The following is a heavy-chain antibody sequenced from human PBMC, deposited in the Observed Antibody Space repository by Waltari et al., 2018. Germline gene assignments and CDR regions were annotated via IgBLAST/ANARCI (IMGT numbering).Heavy chain of an antibody. D-gene: IGHD6-13*01. J-gene: IGHJ6*02. CDR1: GGTFSSYA. Sequence: QVQLVQSGAEVKKPGSSVKVSCKASGGTFSSYAISWVRQAPGQGLGWMGGIIPIFGTANYAQKFQGRVTITTDESTSTAYMELSSLRSEDTAVYYCAIRSSSIAAAAPYYYYGMDVWGQGTTVTVSS. V-gene: IGHV1-69*05. CDR2: IIPIFGTA. CDR3: AIRSSSIAAAAPYYYYGMDV.